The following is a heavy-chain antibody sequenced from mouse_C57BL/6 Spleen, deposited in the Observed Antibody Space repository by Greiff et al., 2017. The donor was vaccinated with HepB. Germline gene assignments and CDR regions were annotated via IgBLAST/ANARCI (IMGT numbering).Heavy chain of an antibody. D-gene: IGHD1-1*01. CDR1: GYTFTSYW. Sequence: QVQLQQPGAELVRPGSSVTLSCKASGYTFTSYWMHWVKQRPIQGLEWIGNIDPSDSETHYNQKCKDKATLTVDKSSSTAYMQLSSLTSEDSAVYYGARKAGVGGFDYWGQGTTLTVSS. CDR2: IDPSDSET. V-gene: IGHV1-52*01. CDR3: ARKAGVGGFDY. J-gene: IGHJ2*01.